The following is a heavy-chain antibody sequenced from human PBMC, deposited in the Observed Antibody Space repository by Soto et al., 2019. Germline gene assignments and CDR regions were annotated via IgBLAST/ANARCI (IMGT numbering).Heavy chain of an antibody. CDR1: GYSFIDYY. Sequence: SVKVSCKASGYSFIDYYIHWVRQAPGQGFEWMGRISPKSGGTNYAKKFEGRVTLTWDTSLNTAYMELSSLKSDDTAVYYCARPPGYISDWHYFDLWGQGTRVTVSS. CDR3: ARPPGYISDWHYFDL. CDR2: ISPKSGGT. D-gene: IGHD2-21*02. V-gene: IGHV1-2*02. J-gene: IGHJ4*02.